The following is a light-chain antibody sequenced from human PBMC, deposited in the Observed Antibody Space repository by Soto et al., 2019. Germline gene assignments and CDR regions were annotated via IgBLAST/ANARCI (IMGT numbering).Light chain of an antibody. CDR3: QQYNSYSRT. CDR1: QSISSW. Sequence: DIQMTQSPSTLSASVGDRVTITCRASQSISSWLAWYQQKPGKAPKLLIYDASRLESGVPSRFSGSRSRTEFTLTISSLQHDDFATYYCQQYNSYSRTFGQGTKV. CDR2: DAS. V-gene: IGKV1-5*01. J-gene: IGKJ1*01.